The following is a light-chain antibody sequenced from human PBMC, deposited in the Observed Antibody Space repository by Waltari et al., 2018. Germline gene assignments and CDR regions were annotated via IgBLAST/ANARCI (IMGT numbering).Light chain of an antibody. V-gene: IGKV1-39*01. Sequence: DIQMTQSPSSLSASVGDSVTITCRASQSISIYLNWYQQKPGKAPKLLISAVYSLQSGVPSRFSGSGTGTDVALTISSLQPEDCATYYCQQSSRTPPWTFGQGTQVEIK. J-gene: IGKJ1*01. CDR3: QQSSRTPPWT. CDR2: AVY. CDR1: QSISIY.